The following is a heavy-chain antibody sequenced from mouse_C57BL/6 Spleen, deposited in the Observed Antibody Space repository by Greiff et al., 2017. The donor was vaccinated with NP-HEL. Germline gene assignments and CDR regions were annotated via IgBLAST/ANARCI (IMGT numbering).Heavy chain of an antibody. CDR1: GYAFSSYW. V-gene: IGHV1-80*01. Sequence: QVQLQQSGAELVKPGASVKISCKASGYAFSSYWMNWVKQRPGKGLEWIGQIYPGDGDTNYNGKFKGKATLTADKSSSTAYMQLSSLTSEDSAVYFCAREEITTVVYFDYWGQGTTLTVSS. D-gene: IGHD1-1*01. CDR3: AREEITTVVYFDY. CDR2: IYPGDGDT. J-gene: IGHJ2*01.